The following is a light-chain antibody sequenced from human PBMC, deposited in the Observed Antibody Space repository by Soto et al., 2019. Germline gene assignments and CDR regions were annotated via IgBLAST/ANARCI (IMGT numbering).Light chain of an antibody. J-gene: IGLJ2*01. Sequence: QSVLTQPPSASGTPGQRVTIPCSGSSSNIGSHTVNWYQQLPGTAPKLLVYSSNQRPSGVPDRFSGSKSGTSASLAISGLQSGDEADYYCAAWDGSLNGVVFGGGTKLTVL. CDR2: SSN. CDR3: AAWDGSLNGVV. CDR1: SSNIGSHT. V-gene: IGLV1-44*01.